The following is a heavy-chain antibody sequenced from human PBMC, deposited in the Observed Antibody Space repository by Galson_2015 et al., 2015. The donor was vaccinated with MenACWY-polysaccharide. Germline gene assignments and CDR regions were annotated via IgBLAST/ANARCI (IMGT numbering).Heavy chain of an antibody. CDR3: TKAGAKYCSGSSCYFNWFDP. V-gene: IGHV3-23*01. CDR2: VSGSGTST. Sequence: SLRLSCAASGFTFSSYAMAWVRQAPGKGLEWVSSVSGSGTSTYYADSVNGRFTISRDNAKNTLYLEMNSLRAEDTAVYYCTKAGAKYCSGSSCYFNWFDPWGQGTLVTVSS. CDR1: GFTFSSYA. D-gene: IGHD2-15*01. J-gene: IGHJ5*02.